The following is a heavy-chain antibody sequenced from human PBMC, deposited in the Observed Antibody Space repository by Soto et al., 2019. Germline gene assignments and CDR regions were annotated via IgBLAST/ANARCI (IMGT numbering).Heavy chain of an antibody. D-gene: IGHD6-13*01. CDR1: GCSISSYY. Sequence: SETLSLPCPVSGCSISSYYWSWIRQPPGKGLEWIGYIYYSGSTNYNPSLKSRVTISVDTSKNQFSLKLSSVTAADTAVYYCAGSWSTPGRADYWGQGTLVTVSS. CDR2: IYYSGST. J-gene: IGHJ4*02. V-gene: IGHV4-59*01. CDR3: AGSWSTPGRADY.